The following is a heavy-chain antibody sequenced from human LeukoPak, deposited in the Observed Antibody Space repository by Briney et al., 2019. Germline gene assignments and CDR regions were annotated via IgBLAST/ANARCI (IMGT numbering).Heavy chain of an antibody. CDR2: INHSGST. CDR1: GGSFSGYY. V-gene: IGHV4-34*01. D-gene: IGHD5-18*01. Sequence: SETLSITCAVYGGSFSGYYWSWIRQPPGKGLEWIGEINHSGSTNYNPSLKSRVTISVDTSKNQFSLKLSSVTAADTAVYYCARGQNLQLWLLDWFDPWGQGTLVTVSS. J-gene: IGHJ5*02. CDR3: ARGQNLQLWLLDWFDP.